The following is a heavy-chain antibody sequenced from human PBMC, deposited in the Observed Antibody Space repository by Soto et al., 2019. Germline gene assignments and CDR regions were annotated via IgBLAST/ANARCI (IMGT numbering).Heavy chain of an antibody. Sequence: GGSLRLSCAASGFTFSSYWMSWVRQAPGKGREWVANIKQDGSEKYYVDSVKGRFTISRDNAKNSLYLQMNSMRAEDTAVYYCAREVAYYDYVWGSYRFYFDYWGQGTLVTVSS. CDR2: IKQDGSEK. D-gene: IGHD3-16*02. V-gene: IGHV3-7*03. J-gene: IGHJ4*02. CDR3: AREVAYYDYVWGSYRFYFDY. CDR1: GFTFSSYW.